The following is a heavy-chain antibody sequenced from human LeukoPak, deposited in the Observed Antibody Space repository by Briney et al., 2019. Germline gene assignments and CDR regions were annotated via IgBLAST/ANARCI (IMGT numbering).Heavy chain of an antibody. J-gene: IGHJ4*02. CDR1: GGSISSYY. Sequence: SETLSLTCSVSGGSISSYYWSWIRQPPGKGLEWTGYINYSGSTNYNPSLKSRVTISVDTSKNQFSLKLSSVTAADTAVYYCARNYYGSDSWGQGTLVTVSS. CDR3: ARNYYGSDS. V-gene: IGHV4-59*08. CDR2: INYSGST. D-gene: IGHD3-22*01.